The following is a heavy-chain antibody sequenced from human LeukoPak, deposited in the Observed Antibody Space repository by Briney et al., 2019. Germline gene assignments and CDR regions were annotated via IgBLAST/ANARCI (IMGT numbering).Heavy chain of an antibody. J-gene: IGHJ3*02. CDR3: ARESRVAGSRWGAFDI. D-gene: IGHD6-19*01. V-gene: IGHV3-53*05. CDR2: IYSGGST. Sequence: PGGSLRLSCAASGFTVSSNYMSWVRQAPGKGLEWVSVIYSGGSTYYADSVKGRFTISRDNSKNTLYLQMNSLRSEDTAVYYCARESRVAGSRWGAFDIWGQGTMVTVSS. CDR1: GFTVSSNY.